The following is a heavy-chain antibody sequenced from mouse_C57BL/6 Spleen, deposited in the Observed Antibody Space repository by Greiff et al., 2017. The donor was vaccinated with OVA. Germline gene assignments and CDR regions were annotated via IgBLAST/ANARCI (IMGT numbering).Heavy chain of an antibody. V-gene: IGHV1-50*01. CDR1: GYTFTSYW. Sequence: VQLKQPGAELVKPGASVKLSCKASGYTFTSYWMQWVKQRPGQGLEWIGEIDPSDSYTNYNQKFKGKATLTVDTSSSTAYMQLSSLTSEDSAVYYCARGRDGNYVGAMDYWGQGTSVTVSS. J-gene: IGHJ4*01. D-gene: IGHD2-1*01. CDR3: ARGRDGNYVGAMDY. CDR2: IDPSDSYT.